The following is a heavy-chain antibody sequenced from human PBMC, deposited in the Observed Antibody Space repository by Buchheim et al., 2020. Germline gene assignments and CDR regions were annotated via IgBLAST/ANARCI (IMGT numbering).Heavy chain of an antibody. CDR3: ARVRVYSSSNYYYYYGMDV. D-gene: IGHD6-6*01. CDR2: IYYSGST. J-gene: IGHJ6*02. Sequence: QVQLQESGPGLVKPSETLSLTCTVSGGSISSYYWSWIRQPPGKGLEWIGYIYYSGSTNYNPSLKSRVTISVDTSKNQFSLKLSSVTAADTAVYYCARVRVYSSSNYYYYYGMDVWGQGTT. V-gene: IGHV4-59*01. CDR1: GGSISSYY.